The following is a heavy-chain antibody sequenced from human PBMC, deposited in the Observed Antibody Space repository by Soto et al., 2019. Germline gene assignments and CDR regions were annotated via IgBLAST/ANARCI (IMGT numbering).Heavy chain of an antibody. V-gene: IGHV3-21*01. CDR3: VRDGLDYYDTERLYFDN. Sequence: EVQLVESGGGPVRPGGSLKLSCAASGFNFITYSLSWVRQAPGKGLEWVASISSSAVYIDYADSVKGRFTISRDNANHSLYLQMNSLRAEDTATYYCVRDGLDYYDTERLYFDNWGQGTLVTVSS. D-gene: IGHD3-22*01. CDR1: GFNFITYS. J-gene: IGHJ4*02. CDR2: ISSSAVYI.